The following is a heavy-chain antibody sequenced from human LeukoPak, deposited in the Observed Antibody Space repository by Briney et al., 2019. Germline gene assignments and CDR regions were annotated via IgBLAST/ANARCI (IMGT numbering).Heavy chain of an antibody. V-gene: IGHV3-23*01. CDR2: ISGSGGST. D-gene: IGHD6-19*01. CDR3: AKDLPPIAVAGWYYMDV. J-gene: IGHJ6*03. Sequence: GGSLRLSCAASGFTFSSYAMSWVRQAPGKGLEWVSAISGSGGSTYYADSVKGRFTISRDNSKNTLYLQMNSLRAEDTAVYYSAKDLPPIAVAGWYYMDVWGKGTTVTVSS. CDR1: GFTFSSYA.